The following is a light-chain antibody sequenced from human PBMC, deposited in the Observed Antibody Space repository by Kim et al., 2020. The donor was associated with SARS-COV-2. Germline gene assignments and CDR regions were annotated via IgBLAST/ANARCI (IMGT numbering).Light chain of an antibody. V-gene: IGKV1-5*03. CDR3: QQYNTYPYT. Sequence: SASVGDGVTITCRASQSISTWLAWFQQKPGKAPKLLIFEASSLESGVPSRFSGSASGTAFTLTISSLQPDDFATYYCQQYNTYPYTFGQGTKLEI. CDR2: EAS. J-gene: IGKJ2*01. CDR1: QSISTW.